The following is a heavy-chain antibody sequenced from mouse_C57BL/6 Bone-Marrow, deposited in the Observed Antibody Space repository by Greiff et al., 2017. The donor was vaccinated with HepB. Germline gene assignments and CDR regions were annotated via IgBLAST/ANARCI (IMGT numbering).Heavy chain of an antibody. CDR3: ARPGFITTVVASRGYFDV. D-gene: IGHD1-1*01. CDR1: GYTFTSYW. V-gene: IGHV1-69*01. CDR2: IDPTDSYT. J-gene: IGHJ1*03. Sequence: QVQLQQPGAELVMPGASVKLSCKASGYTFTSYWMHWVKQRPGQGLEWIGEIDPTDSYTNYNQKFKGKSTLTVDKSSSTAYMQLSSLTSEDSAVYYCARPGFITTVVASRGYFDVWGTGTTVTVSS.